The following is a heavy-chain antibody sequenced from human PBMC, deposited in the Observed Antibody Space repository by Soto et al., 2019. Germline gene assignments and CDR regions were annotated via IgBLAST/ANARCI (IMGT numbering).Heavy chain of an antibody. V-gene: IGHV3-23*01. CDR3: AREGGSIGGWFGRKFDS. D-gene: IGHD6-19*01. CDR2: ISSGGTTT. CDR1: GFTFSTHA. J-gene: IGHJ4*02. Sequence: GGSLRLSCAASGFTFSTHAMSWVRQAPGKGLEWVSSISSGGTTTFYAASVEGRFTISRDKSKNTLYLQMNSLRADDTAVYYCAREGGSIGGWFGRKFDSWGQGTQVTVSS.